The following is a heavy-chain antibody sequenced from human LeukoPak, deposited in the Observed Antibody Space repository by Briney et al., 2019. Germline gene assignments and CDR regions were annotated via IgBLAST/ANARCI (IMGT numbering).Heavy chain of an antibody. Sequence: SVKVSCKASGGTFSSYAISWVRQAPGQGLEWMGGIIPIFGTANYAQKFQGRVTITADESTSTAYMELSSLRAEETAVYYCARTGGRIVFDYWGQGTLVTVSS. CDR1: GGTFSSYA. CDR2: IIPIFGTA. V-gene: IGHV1-69*01. CDR3: ARTGGRIVFDY. J-gene: IGHJ4*02. D-gene: IGHD2/OR15-2a*01.